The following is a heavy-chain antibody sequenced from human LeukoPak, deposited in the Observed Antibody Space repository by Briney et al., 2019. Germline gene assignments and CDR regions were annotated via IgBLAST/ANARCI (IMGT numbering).Heavy chain of an antibody. CDR2: INHSGST. D-gene: IGHD5-18*01. CDR1: GGSFSGYY. J-gene: IGHJ4*02. CDR3: AREQLWSVGFDY. V-gene: IGHV4-34*01. Sequence: SETLSLTCAVYGGSFSGYYWSWIRQPPGKGLEWIGEINHSGSTNYNPSLKSRVTFSVDTSKNQFSLKLSSVTAADTAVYYCAREQLWSVGFDYWGQGTLVTVSS.